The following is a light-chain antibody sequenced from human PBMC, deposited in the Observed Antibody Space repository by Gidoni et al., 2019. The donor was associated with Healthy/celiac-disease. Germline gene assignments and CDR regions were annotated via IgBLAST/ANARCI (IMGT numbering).Light chain of an antibody. CDR1: QSVSSSY. CDR2: GAS. Sequence: ELVLTHSPGTLSLSPGERATLSCRASQSVSSSYLAWYQQKPGQAPRLLIYGASSRATGIPDRFSGSGSGTDFTLTISRLEPEDFAVYYCQQYGSSTLTFGGGTKVEIK. CDR3: QQYGSSTLT. V-gene: IGKV3-20*01. J-gene: IGKJ4*01.